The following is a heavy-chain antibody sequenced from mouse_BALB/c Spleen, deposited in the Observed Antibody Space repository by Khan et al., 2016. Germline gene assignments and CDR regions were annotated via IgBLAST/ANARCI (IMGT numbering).Heavy chain of an antibody. CDR2: ISYDGSN. CDR1: GYSITSGYY. Sequence: EVQLQESGPGLVKPSQSLSLTCSVTGYSITSGYYWNWIRQFPGNKLEWMGYISYDGSNNYNPSLKNRISITRDTSKNQFFLKLNSVTTEDTATYYCASEVIYYGTYYYAMDYWGQGTSVTVSS. V-gene: IGHV3-6*02. D-gene: IGHD1-1*01. CDR3: ASEVIYYGTYYYAMDY. J-gene: IGHJ4*01.